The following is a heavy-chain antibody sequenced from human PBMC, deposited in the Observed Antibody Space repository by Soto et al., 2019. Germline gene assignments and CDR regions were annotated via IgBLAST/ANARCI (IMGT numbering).Heavy chain of an antibody. V-gene: IGHV3-74*01. Sequence: GGSLRLSCAASGFSSSFYWMYWVRQAPGKGLAWVSGINSDGSSTNYADSVKGRFVISRDNTKNTVYLQMNSLRAEDTAVYYCARERALTVNTVKGMDVWGQGTTVTVSS. D-gene: IGHD4-4*01. CDR2: INSDGSST. J-gene: IGHJ6*02. CDR3: ARERALTVNTVKGMDV. CDR1: GFSSSFYW.